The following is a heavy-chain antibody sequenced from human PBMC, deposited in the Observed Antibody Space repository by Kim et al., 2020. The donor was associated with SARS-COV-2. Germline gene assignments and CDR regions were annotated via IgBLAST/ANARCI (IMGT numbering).Heavy chain of an antibody. J-gene: IGHJ4*02. Sequence: GGSLRLSCEASGFTFSAYGMSWVRLAPGKGLEWVSTVNNNGDITYYGDSVKGRFTISRDNSKNTLYLQMNSLRAEDTAVYYCAKIIGTPDFWGQGTLVTV. CDR2: VNNNGDIT. V-gene: IGHV3-23*01. D-gene: IGHD3-10*01. CDR1: GFTFSAYG. CDR3: AKIIGTPDF.